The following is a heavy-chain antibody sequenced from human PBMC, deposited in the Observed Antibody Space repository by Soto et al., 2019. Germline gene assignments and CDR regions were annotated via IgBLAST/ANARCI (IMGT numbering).Heavy chain of an antibody. V-gene: IGHV3-30*18. J-gene: IGHJ6*01. CDR2: ISYDGSNK. D-gene: IGHD4-17*01. Sequence: QVQLVESGGGVVQPGRSLRLSCAASGFTFRSDCMHWVRQAPGKGLEWVAGISYDGSNKYYADPVKGRFTISRDNSKNPLYLQMNSPRAEDTAVNYCAKDPQPLYGDKHSKGMDVWGQVTTVTVSS. CDR1: GFTFRSDC. CDR3: AKDPQPLYGDKHSKGMDV.